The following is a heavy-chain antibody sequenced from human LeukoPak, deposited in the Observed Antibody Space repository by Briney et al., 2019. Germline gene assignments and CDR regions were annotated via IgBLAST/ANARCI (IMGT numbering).Heavy chain of an antibody. D-gene: IGHD6-6*01. V-gene: IGHV1-2*02. CDR1: GYTFTGYY. J-gene: IGHJ4*02. Sequence: GASVKVSCKASGYTFTGYYMHWVRQAPGQGLEWMGWINPNSGGTSYAQKFQGRVIVTRDTSISTVYMELSRLRSDDTAVYFCARDAARPLDHWGQGTLVTVSS. CDR3: ARDAARPLDH. CDR2: INPNSGGT.